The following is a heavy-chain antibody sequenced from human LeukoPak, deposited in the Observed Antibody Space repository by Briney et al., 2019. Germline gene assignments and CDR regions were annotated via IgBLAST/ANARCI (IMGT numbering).Heavy chain of an antibody. Sequence: SVKVSCKASGGTFSSYAISWVRQAPGQGLEWMGGIIPIFGTANYAQKFQGRVTITADESTSTAYMELSSLRSEDTAVYYCARDRSVRGWYQDYWGQGTLVTVSS. CDR2: IIPIFGTA. CDR1: GGTFSSYA. D-gene: IGHD6-19*01. CDR3: ARDRSVRGWYQDY. V-gene: IGHV1-69*13. J-gene: IGHJ4*02.